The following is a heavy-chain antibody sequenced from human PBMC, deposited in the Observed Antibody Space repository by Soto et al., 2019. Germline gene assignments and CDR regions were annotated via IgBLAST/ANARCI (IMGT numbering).Heavy chain of an antibody. V-gene: IGHV3-7*04. CDR3: ARETGGNAY. D-gene: IGHD2-8*02. CDR1: GFTFNTYW. J-gene: IGHJ4*02. Sequence: EVQLVESGGGLVQPGGSLRLSCAASGFTFNTYWMSWVRQAPGKGLEWVANINVDGTEKNYVDSVKGRFTISRDNAKNSLYLQMNSLRVEDTAVYYCARETGGNAYWGQGTLVTVSS. CDR2: INVDGTEK.